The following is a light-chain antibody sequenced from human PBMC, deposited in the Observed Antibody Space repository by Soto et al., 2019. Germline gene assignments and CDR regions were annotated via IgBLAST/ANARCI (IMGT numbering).Light chain of an antibody. CDR3: QYYENLLT. CDR1: EDISNY. V-gene: IGKV1-33*01. Sequence: DIQMTHSPPSLSASVGDRVTITCQASEDISNYLNWYQQKPGKAPKLLIYDASNLETGVPSRFSGSGSGTDFSFTISSLQSEDIATYYCQYYENLLTFGGGTKVDIK. J-gene: IGKJ4*01. CDR2: DAS.